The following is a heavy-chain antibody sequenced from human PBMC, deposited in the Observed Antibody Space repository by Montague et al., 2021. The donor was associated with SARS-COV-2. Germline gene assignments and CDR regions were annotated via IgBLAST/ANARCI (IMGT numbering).Heavy chain of an antibody. CDR1: GDSIRSSSYY. D-gene: IGHD3-3*01. CDR3: ARRVQPAFGRGAIDY. CDR2: IYYDGST. Sequence: SETLSLTCTVAGDSIRSSSYYWGWIRQPPGRGLEWIGSIYYDGSTYYNPSFKSRVTISVDTSKTQFSLKLSSVTAADTAVYSCARRVQPAFGRGAIDYWGQGTLVTVSS. J-gene: IGHJ4*02. V-gene: IGHV4-39*01.